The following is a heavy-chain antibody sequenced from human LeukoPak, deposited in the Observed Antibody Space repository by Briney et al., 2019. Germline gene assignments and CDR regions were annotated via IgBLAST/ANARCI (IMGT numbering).Heavy chain of an antibody. CDR2: TYYRGTT. CDR1: GGSFGSFY. Sequence: SETLSLTCSVSGGSFGSFYLNWVRQSPGKGLEWIGYTYYRGTTTYNPSLKSRVTISVDASRSQFSLRLSSVTAADTAVYCATRLAKTFYYGLDLWGHGTTVIVSS. D-gene: IGHD5-12*01. J-gene: IGHJ6*02. CDR3: ATRLAKTFYYGLDL. V-gene: IGHV4-59*08.